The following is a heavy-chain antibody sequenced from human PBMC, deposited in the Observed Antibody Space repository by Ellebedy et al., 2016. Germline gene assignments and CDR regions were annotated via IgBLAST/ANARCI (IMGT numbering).Heavy chain of an antibody. CDR2: IKSKTDGGAA. CDR3: TPVYRYNYDSV. V-gene: IGHV3-15*01. J-gene: IGHJ4*02. CDR1: GFTFSNAW. D-gene: IGHD1-1*01. Sequence: GESLKISCAASGFTFSNAWMNWVRQAPGKGLEWVGRIKSKTDGGAADYAEPVKGRFTIPRDDSKNTLYLQMNSLKTEETALYFCTPVYRYNYDSVWGQGTLVTVSS.